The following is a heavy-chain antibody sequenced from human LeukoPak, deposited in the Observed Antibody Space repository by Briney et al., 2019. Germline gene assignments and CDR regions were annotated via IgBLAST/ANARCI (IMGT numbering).Heavy chain of an antibody. J-gene: IGHJ4*02. CDR1: GFTLSSYA. D-gene: IGHD2-2*01. CDR2: ISGGTDKT. V-gene: IGHV3-23*01. CDR3: ARDRYASL. Sequence: GGSLRLSCAGSGFTLSSYAMSWVRQAPGRGLEWVSLISGGTDKTYYADSVKGRFTISRDNAKNSLYLQMNSLRAEDTAVYYCARDRYASLWGQGTLVTVSS.